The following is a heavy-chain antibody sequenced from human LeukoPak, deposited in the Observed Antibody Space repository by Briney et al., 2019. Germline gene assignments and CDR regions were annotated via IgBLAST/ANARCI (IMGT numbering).Heavy chain of an antibody. Sequence: GGSLRLSCAASGFTFSGYWMNWVRQAPGKGLEWVANIKQDGSAKYYVDSVKGRFTISRDNARNSLYLQMNSLRAEDTAVYYCAKDPYPYCGGDCYFYWYFDLWGRGTLVTVSS. D-gene: IGHD2-21*02. CDR1: GFTFSGYW. J-gene: IGHJ2*01. CDR3: AKDPYPYCGGDCYFYWYFDL. CDR2: IKQDGSAK. V-gene: IGHV3-7*01.